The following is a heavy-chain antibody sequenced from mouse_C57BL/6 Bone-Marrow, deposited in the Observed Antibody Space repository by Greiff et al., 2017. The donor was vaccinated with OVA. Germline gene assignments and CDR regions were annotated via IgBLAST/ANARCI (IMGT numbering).Heavy chain of an antibody. V-gene: IGHV1-69*01. Sequence: QVQLQQPGAELVMPGASVKLSCKASGYTFTSYWMHWVKQRPGQDLEWIGEIDPSDSYTNYNQKFKGKSTLTVDKSSSTAYMQLSSLTSEDSAVYYCARGGYAMDYWGQGTSVTVSS. CDR3: ARGGYAMDY. CDR2: IDPSDSYT. J-gene: IGHJ4*01. CDR1: GYTFTSYW.